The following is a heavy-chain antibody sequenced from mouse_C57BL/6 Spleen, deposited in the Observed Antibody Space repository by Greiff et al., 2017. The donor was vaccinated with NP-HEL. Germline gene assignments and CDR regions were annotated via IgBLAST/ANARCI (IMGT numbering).Heavy chain of an antibody. CDR3: ARDGYLFDY. CDR2: ISGGGGNT. V-gene: IGHV5-9*01. Sequence: DVMLVESGGGLVKPGGSLKLSCAASGFTFSSYTMSWVRQTPEKRLEWVATISGGGGNTYYPDSVKGRFTISRDNAKNTLYLQMSSLRSEDTALYYCARDGYLFDYWGQGTTLTVSS. J-gene: IGHJ2*01. CDR1: GFTFSSYT. D-gene: IGHD2-3*01.